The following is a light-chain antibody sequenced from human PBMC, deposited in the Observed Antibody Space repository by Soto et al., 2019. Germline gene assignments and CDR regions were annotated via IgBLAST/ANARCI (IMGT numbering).Light chain of an antibody. Sequence: ETVMTQSPVTLSVSPGERVTISCRASQYISSNLAWYQQKPGQAPRLLIYGASIRATGFPARFSGSGSGTEFTLTITGLQSEDFAVYYCQQYNNWPPYTFGQGTKLEIK. CDR1: QYISSN. CDR3: QQYNNWPPYT. CDR2: GAS. J-gene: IGKJ2*01. V-gene: IGKV3-15*01.